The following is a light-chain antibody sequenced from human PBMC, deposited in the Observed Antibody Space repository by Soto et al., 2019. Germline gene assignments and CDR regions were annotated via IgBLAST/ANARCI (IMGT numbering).Light chain of an antibody. J-gene: IGKJ4*01. CDR3: QQYNSYPLT. CDR1: QGISSS. V-gene: IGKV1-9*01. CDR2: AAS. Sequence: DIQLTQSPSFLSASVVDRVTITCRASQGISSSLAWYQQKPGKAPKLLIYAASTLQSGVPSRFSGSGSGTDFTLTISRLQPDDFATYYCQQYNSYPLTFGGGTKVDI.